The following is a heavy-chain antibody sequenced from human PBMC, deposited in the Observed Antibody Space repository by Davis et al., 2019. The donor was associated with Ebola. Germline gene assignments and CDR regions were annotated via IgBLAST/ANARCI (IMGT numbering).Heavy chain of an antibody. V-gene: IGHV3-66*01. CDR1: GFTVSSNY. CDR3: ARARAYSYGSDFDY. CDR2: IYSGGST. Sequence: GGSLRLSCAASGFTVSSNYMSWVRQAPGKGLEWVSVIYSGGSTYYADSVKGRFTISRDNSKNTLYLQMNSLRAEDTAVYYCARARAYSYGSDFDYWGQGTLVTVSS. J-gene: IGHJ4*02. D-gene: IGHD5-12*01.